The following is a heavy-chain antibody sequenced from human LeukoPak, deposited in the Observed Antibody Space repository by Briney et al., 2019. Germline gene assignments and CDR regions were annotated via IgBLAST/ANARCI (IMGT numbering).Heavy chain of an antibody. V-gene: IGHV1-2*04. Sequence: ASVTVSFKASVYTFTGYYMHWVRQAPGQGLEWMGWINPNSGGTNYAQKFQGWVTMTRDTSIRTAYMELRRLRSDDTAVYYCARGPLRNWFDPWGQGTLVTVSS. CDR1: VYTFTGYY. J-gene: IGHJ5*02. CDR2: INPNSGGT. CDR3: ARGPLRNWFDP.